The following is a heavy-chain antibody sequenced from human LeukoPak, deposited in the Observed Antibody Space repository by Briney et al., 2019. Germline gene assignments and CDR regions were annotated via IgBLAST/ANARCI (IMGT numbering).Heavy chain of an antibody. CDR2: IYPDDSDT. J-gene: IGHJ3*01. V-gene: IGHV5-51*01. CDR1: GYRINAYW. CDR3: ARPNITSYYDSRGYDAFDV. D-gene: IGHD3-22*01. Sequence: KLGASLKICCKGSGYRINAYWIAWVRQMPGKGLEWRGIIYPDDSDTRYSPSFQGQVTIAADKSVRTAYLQWSSLKASDTAMYYCARPNITSYYDSRGYDAFDVWGQGTMVTVSS.